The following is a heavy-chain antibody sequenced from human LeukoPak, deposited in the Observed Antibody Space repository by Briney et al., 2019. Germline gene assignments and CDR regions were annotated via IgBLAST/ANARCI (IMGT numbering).Heavy chain of an antibody. J-gene: IGHJ4*02. D-gene: IGHD5-18*01. CDR1: GFTFSSYA. CDR2: ISYDGSNK. V-gene: IGHV3-30*04. CDR3: ARDLRSPHSYGYIDY. Sequence: GGSLRLSCAASGFTFSSYAMHWVRQAPGKGLEWVAVISYDGSNKYYADSVKGRFTISRDNSKNTLYLQMNSLRAEDTAVYYCARDLRSPHSYGYIDYWGQGTLVTVSS.